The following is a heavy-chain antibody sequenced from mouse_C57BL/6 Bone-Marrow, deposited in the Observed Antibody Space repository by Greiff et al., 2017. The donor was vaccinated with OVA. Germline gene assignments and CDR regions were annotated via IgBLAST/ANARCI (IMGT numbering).Heavy chain of an antibody. V-gene: IGHV5-6*02. CDR3: ARHYYFDY. J-gene: IGHJ2*01. CDR1: GFTFSSYG. CDR2: ISSGGSYT. Sequence: DVKLVESGGDLVKPGGSLKLSCAASGFTFSSYGMSWVRQTPDKRLEWVATISSGGSYTYYPDSVKGRFTISRDNAKNTLYLQMSSLKSEDTAMYYCARHYYFDYWGQGTTLTVSS.